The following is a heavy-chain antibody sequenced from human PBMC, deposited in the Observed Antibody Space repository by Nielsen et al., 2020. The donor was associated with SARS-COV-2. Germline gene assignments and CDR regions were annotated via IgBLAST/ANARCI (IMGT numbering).Heavy chain of an antibody. D-gene: IGHD3-3*01. J-gene: IGHJ4*02. CDR3: ARDSDFWSGPYYFDY. CDR1: GFTFSSYG. CDR2: IWYDGSNK. Sequence: GESMKISCAASGFTFSSYGMHWVRQAPGKGLEWVAVIWYDGSNKYYADSVKGRFTISRDNSKNTLYLQMNSLRAEDTAVYYCARDSDFWSGPYYFDYWGQRTLVTVSS. V-gene: IGHV3-33*01.